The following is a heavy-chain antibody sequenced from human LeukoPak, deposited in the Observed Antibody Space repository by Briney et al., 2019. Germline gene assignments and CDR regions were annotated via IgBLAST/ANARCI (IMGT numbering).Heavy chain of an antibody. V-gene: IGHV3-53*01. Sequence: GGSLRLSCAASGFTVSSNYMSWVRQAPGKGLEWVSVIYSGGSTYYADSVKGRFTISRDNSKNTLYLQMNSLKAEDTAVYYCARGVGATISYYHYYIDVWGKGTTVTVSS. D-gene: IGHD1-26*01. CDR2: IYSGGST. CDR3: ARGVGATISYYHYYIDV. J-gene: IGHJ6*03. CDR1: GFTVSSNY.